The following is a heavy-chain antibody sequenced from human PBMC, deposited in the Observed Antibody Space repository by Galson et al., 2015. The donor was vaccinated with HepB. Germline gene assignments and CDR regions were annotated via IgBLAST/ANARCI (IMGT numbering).Heavy chain of an antibody. CDR1: GFAFSTSG. CDR3: VKVFIGPGSNYDDGFDI. CDR2: IWYDGRNK. Sequence: SLRLSCAASGFAFSTSGMHWVRQAPGKGLEWVAVIWYDGRNKDYGNSVKGRFIISRDNSKSTLYLQMNNLRAEDTAVYYCVKVFIGPGSNYDDGFDIWGQGTTVTVSP. D-gene: IGHD3-10*01. V-gene: IGHV3-33*06. J-gene: IGHJ3*02.